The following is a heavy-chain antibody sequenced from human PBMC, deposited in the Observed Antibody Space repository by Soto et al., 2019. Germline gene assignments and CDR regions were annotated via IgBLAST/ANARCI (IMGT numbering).Heavy chain of an antibody. V-gene: IGHV4-31*03. D-gene: IGHD4-4*01. CDR2: IYYSGST. Sequence: PSETLSLTCTVSGCSISSGGYYWSWIRQHPGKGLEWIGYIYYSGSTYYNPSLKSRVTISVDTSKNQFSLKLSSVTAADTAVYYCARDYSNSLYYYYGMDVWGQGTTVTVSS. J-gene: IGHJ6*02. CDR3: ARDYSNSLYYYYGMDV. CDR1: GCSISSGGYY.